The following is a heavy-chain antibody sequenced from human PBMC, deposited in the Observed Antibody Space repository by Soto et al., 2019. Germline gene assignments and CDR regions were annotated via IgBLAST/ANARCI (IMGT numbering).Heavy chain of an antibody. J-gene: IGHJ4*02. D-gene: IGHD1-26*01. V-gene: IGHV3-7*01. CDR2: IKQDGSEK. CDR1: GFTFSSYW. CDR3: ATSRESWELLRGYFDY. Sequence: PGGSLRLSCAASGFTFSSYWMSWVRQAPGKGLEWVANIKQDGSEKYYVDSVKGRFTISRDNAKNSLYLQMNSLRAEDTAVYYCATSRESWELLRGYFDYWGQGTLVTVSS.